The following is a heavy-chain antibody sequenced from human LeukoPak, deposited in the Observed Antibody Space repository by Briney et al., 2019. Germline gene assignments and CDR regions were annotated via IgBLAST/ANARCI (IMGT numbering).Heavy chain of an antibody. CDR2: INHSGST. V-gene: IGHV4-34*01. CDR3: ARARPVTMVRGVTLRETYYYYYMDV. CDR1: GEPFSGYY. D-gene: IGHD3-10*01. J-gene: IGHJ6*03. Sequence: SETLSLTCAVYGEPFSGYYWTWIRQPPGKGLEWIGEINHSGSTNYNPSLKSRVTISVDTSKNQFSLKLSSVTAADTAVYYCARARPVTMVRGVTLRETYYYYYMDVWGKGTTVTVSS.